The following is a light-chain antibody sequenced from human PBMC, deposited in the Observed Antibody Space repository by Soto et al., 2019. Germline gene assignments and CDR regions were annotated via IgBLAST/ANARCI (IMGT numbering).Light chain of an antibody. CDR3: NSYTSKSTGV. CDR1: SSDVGGYNY. Sequence: QSVLTQPASVSGSPGQSITISCTGTSSDVGGYNYVSWYQQQPGKAPKLIIYELSNRPSGVSNRFSGSKSGNTASLTISGLQAEDEADYYCNSYTSKSTGVFGTGTKVTVL. CDR2: ELS. V-gene: IGLV2-14*01. J-gene: IGLJ1*01.